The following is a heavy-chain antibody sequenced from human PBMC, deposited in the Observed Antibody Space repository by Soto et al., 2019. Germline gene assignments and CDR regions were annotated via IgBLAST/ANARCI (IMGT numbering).Heavy chain of an antibody. CDR1: GFTFSSYA. V-gene: IGHV3-30-3*01. CDR2: ISYDGSNK. CDR3: AREGEMATIAHFDY. D-gene: IGHD3-16*01. Sequence: QVQLVESGGGVVQPGRSLRLSCAASGFTFSSYAMHWVRQAPGKGLEWVAVISYDGSNKYYADSVKGRFTISRDNSKNTLYLQMNSLRAEDTAVYYCAREGEMATIAHFDYWGQGTLVTVSS. J-gene: IGHJ4*02.